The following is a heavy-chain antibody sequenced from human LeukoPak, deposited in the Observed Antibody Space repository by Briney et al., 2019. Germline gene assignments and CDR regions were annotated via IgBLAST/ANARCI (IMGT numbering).Heavy chain of an antibody. CDR2: IDNGGGIT. J-gene: IGHJ4*02. CDR3: AKLPARTLWWTYRFSFDY. V-gene: IGHV3-23*03. CDR1: GFTFSSFA. Sequence: GESLRLSCAASGFTFSSFAMSWVRQAPGKGLEWVSGIDNGGGITYYADSVKGRFTISRDNSKNTLFLQMSSLTVEDTAVYYCAKLPARTLWWTYRFSFDYWGQGTLVSVSS. D-gene: IGHD3-16*02.